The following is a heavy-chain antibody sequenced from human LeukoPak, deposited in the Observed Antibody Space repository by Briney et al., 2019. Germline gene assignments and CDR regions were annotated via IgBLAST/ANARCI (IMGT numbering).Heavy chain of an antibody. CDR3: AILPGYSSSWYEVDY. Sequence: GGSLRLSCAASGFTFSSYAMRWVRQAPGKGLEWVSGISGSGGSTYYADSVKGRFTIPRDNSKNTLYLQMNSPRAEDTAVYYCAILPGYSSSWYEVDYWGQGTLVTVSS. J-gene: IGHJ4*02. D-gene: IGHD6-13*01. CDR1: GFTFSSYA. CDR2: ISGSGGST. V-gene: IGHV3-23*01.